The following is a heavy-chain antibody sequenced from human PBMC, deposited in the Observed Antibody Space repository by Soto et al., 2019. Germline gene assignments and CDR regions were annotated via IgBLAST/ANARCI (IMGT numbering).Heavy chain of an antibody. CDR2: IIPIFGTA. V-gene: IGHV1-69*12. CDR1: GGTFSSYA. Sequence: QVQLVQSGAEVKKPGSSVKVSCKASGGTFSSYAISWVRQAPGQGLEWMGGIIPIFGTANYAQKFQGRVTITADEXXSXAXXELSSLRSEDTAVYYCARGRGYCSGGSCYPGWFDPWGQGTLVTVSS. D-gene: IGHD2-15*01. CDR3: ARGRGYCSGGSCYPGWFDP. J-gene: IGHJ5*02.